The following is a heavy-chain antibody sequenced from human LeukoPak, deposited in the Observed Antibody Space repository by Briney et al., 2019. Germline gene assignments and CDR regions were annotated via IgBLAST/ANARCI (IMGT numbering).Heavy chain of an antibody. CDR1: GGTFSSYA. J-gene: IGHJ4*02. CDR2: IIPIFGTA. V-gene: IGHV1-69*05. Sequence: SVKVSCKASGGTFSSYAISWVRQAPGQGLEWMGRIIPIFGTANYAQKFQGRVAITTDESTSTAYMELSSLRSEDTAVYYCARVFARSGEIRGSYYYYWGQGTLVTVSS. CDR3: ARVFARSGEIRGSYYYY. D-gene: IGHD1-26*01.